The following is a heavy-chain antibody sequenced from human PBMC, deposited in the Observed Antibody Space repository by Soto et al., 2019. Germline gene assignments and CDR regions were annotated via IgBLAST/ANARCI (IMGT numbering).Heavy chain of an antibody. CDR2: IWYDGGYK. CDR1: GFSFRNYG. Sequence: QVQLVESGGGVVQPGRSLRLSCAASGFSFRNYGMHWVRQAPGKGLEWVAVIWYDGGYKYADSVKGRCTISRDNSKNTLYQHMNSLRAEDTAVYYCARDQSGCNYSGDDWGQGTLVTVSS. D-gene: IGHD5-12*01. J-gene: IGHJ4*02. CDR3: ARDQSGCNYSGDD. V-gene: IGHV3-33*01.